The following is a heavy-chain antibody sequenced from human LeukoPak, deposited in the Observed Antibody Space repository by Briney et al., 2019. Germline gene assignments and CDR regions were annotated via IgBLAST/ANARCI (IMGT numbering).Heavy chain of an antibody. D-gene: IGHD6-13*01. Sequence: SETLSLTCTVSGVSISSNSYYWGWIRQPPGKGLEWIGSIYSSGNTYYNPSLKSRVTISVDTSKNQFSLKLSSVTAADTAVYYCARDYGIAADRGLIDIWGQGTMVTVSS. J-gene: IGHJ3*02. CDR3: ARDYGIAADRGLIDI. CDR2: IYSSGNT. CDR1: GVSISSNSYY. V-gene: IGHV4-39*07.